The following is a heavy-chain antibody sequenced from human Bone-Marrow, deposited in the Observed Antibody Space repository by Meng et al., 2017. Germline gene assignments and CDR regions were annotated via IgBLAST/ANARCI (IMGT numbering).Heavy chain of an antibody. J-gene: IGHJ1*01. CDR3: ARGVVADPPGD. CDR1: GASVNTGSYY. V-gene: IGHV4-61*01. CDR2: IYQSGST. D-gene: IGHD2-15*01. Sequence: QVQLQESGPGLVRSSETLSLTCPVSGASVNTGSYYWSWIRQPPGRGLELIGFIYQSGSTNNNPSLKSRVTISLDMSSNQFSLTLNSVTAADTAIYYCARGVVADPPGDWGRGTLVTVSS.